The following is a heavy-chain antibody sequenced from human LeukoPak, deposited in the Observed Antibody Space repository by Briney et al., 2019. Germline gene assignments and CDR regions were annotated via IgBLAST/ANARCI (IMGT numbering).Heavy chain of an antibody. D-gene: IGHD3-22*01. CDR2: IIPIFGTA. J-gene: IGHJ5*02. CDR1: GGTFSSYA. Sequence: GASVKVSCKASGGTFSSYAINWVRQAPGQGLEWMGGIIPIFGTANYAQKFQGRVMITADESTSTAYMELSSLRSEDTAVYYCARDLRNYDSSGEFDPWGQGTLVTVSS. CDR3: ARDLRNYDSSGEFDP. V-gene: IGHV1-69*01.